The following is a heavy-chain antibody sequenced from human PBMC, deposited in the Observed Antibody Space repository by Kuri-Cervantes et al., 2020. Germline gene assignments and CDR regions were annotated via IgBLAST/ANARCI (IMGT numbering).Heavy chain of an antibody. CDR3: ARREYYGSGSFP. D-gene: IGHD3-10*01. J-gene: IGHJ5*02. V-gene: IGHV4-39*07. CDR1: GGSINRDSYF. Sequence: GSLRLSCIVSGGSINRDSYFWGWIRQPPGKGLELIGSVYYNGSTYYNPSLKSRVTISVDKSKNQFSLRLISVTAADTAVYYCARREYYGSGSFPWGQGTLVTVSS. CDR2: VYYNGST.